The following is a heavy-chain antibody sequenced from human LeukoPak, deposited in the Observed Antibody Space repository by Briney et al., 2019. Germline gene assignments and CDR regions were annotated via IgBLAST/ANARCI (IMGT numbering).Heavy chain of an antibody. D-gene: IGHD3-10*01. CDR1: GFTLSDYS. CDR3: ARFYYGLGRPTQLDF. Sequence: PGGSLRLSCAASGFTLSDYSMRWIRQAPGKGLERVSYISSSGSTIYYADSVEGRFTISRDNAKNSLYLQMNSLRAEDTAVYYCARFYYGLGRPTQLDFWGQGTLVTVSS. CDR2: ISSSGSTI. J-gene: IGHJ4*02. V-gene: IGHV3-11*01.